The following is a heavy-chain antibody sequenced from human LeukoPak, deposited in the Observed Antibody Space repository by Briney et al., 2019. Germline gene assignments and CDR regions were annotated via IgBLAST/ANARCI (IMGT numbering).Heavy chain of an antibody. Sequence: GGSLRPSCAASGFTFSSYAMHWVRQAPGKGLEWVAVISYDGSNKYYADSVKGRFTISRDNSKNTLYLQMNSLRAEDTAVYYCARGTRIVGATSFLYWGQGTLVTVSS. CDR1: GFTFSSYA. D-gene: IGHD1-26*01. CDR3: ARGTRIVGATSFLY. CDR2: ISYDGSNK. J-gene: IGHJ4*02. V-gene: IGHV3-30-3*01.